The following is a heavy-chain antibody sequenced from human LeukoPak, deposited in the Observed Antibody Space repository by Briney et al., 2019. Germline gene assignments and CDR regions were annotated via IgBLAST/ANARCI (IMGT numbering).Heavy chain of an antibody. V-gene: IGHV4-4*02. J-gene: IGHJ3*02. Sequence: ASETLSLTCAVSGGSISSSNWWTWVRQSPGKGLEWIGEIYHSWSTNYNPSLKSRITISVDKSKDQFSLKLSPVTAADTAVYYCARERSGSEIFARSFDIWGQGTMVTVSS. CDR3: ARERSGSEIFARSFDI. D-gene: IGHD3-3*01. CDR2: IYHSWST. CDR1: GGSISSSNW.